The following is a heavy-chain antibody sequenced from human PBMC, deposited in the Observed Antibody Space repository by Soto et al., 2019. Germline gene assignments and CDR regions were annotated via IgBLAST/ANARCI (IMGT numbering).Heavy chain of an antibody. CDR3: SKQRVNVDY. D-gene: IGHD1-1*01. V-gene: IGHV3-23*01. J-gene: IGHJ4*02. CDR2: ISGNGVST. Sequence: EVQLLESGGDLVQPGGSLRLSCAASGFTFSSYAMTWVRQAPGKGLEWVSGISGNGVSTYYADSVNGRFTISRDNSKNTRYLQMNSLRVDDTALYYCSKQRVNVDYWGQGTLVTVSS. CDR1: GFTFSSYA.